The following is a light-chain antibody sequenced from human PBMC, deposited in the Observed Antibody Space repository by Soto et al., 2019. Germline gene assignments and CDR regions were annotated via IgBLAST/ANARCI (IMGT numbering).Light chain of an antibody. V-gene: IGLV2-8*01. CDR2: EVS. CDR1: SSDVGGYNY. CDR3: SSYAGSNKSV. J-gene: IGLJ1*01. Sequence: QSVLTQPPSASGSPGQSVTISCTGTSSDVGGYNYVSWYQQHPGKAPKIMIYEVSKRPSGVPDRFSGSKSGNTASLTVSGLQPEDEADYYCSSYAGSNKSVFGTGTKLTVL.